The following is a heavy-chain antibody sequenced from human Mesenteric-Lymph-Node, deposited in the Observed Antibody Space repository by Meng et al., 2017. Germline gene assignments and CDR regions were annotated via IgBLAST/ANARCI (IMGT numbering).Heavy chain of an antibody. CDR3: ASLYGDSSVWYLDL. CDR2: INYSGST. J-gene: IGHJ2*01. D-gene: IGHD4-17*01. Sequence: QVRQQGVIPWLVTPPQLLALTLPVPVGSISSANHYCSWIRQHPGKVLEYIGYINYSGSTYYNPSLKSRVIISVDTSKNQFSPRLNSVTAADTAVYYCASLYGDSSVWYLDLWGRGTLVTGSS. V-gene: IGHV4-31*03. CDR1: VGSISSANHY.